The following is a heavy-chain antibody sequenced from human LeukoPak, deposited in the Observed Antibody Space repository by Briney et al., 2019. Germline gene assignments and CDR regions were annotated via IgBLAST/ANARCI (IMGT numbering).Heavy chain of an antibody. CDR1: GFNFDNFA. CDR2: IGGSGDTT. Sequence: GKSLTLSCVVSGFNFDNFAMSWVRQAPGKGLEWVATIGGSGDTTFYADSVKGRFTISRDNANNTLFLQMNTLRLEDTAIYYCAKETGAGWFDPRGQGTLVTVSS. D-gene: IGHD1-14*01. J-gene: IGHJ5*02. V-gene: IGHV3-23*01. CDR3: AKETGAGWFDP.